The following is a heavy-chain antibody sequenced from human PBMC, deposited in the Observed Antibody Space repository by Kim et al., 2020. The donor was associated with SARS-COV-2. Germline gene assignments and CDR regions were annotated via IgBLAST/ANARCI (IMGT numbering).Heavy chain of an antibody. CDR3: AKVGSSSPAYYYYYYGMDV. Sequence: GGVTISRDNTKNTLYLQMNSLRAEDTAVYYCAKVGSSSPAYYYYYYGMDVWGQGTTVTVSS. J-gene: IGHJ6*02. V-gene: IGHV3-30*02. D-gene: IGHD6-6*01.